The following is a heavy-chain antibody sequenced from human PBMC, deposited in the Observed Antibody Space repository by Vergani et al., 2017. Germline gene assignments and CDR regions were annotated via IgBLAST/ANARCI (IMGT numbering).Heavy chain of an antibody. CDR3: ARYYNWNESFDI. V-gene: IGHV4-59*01. CDR2: IYYSGST. J-gene: IGHJ3*02. Sequence: QVQLQQWGAGLLKPSETLSLTCTVSGGSISSYYWSWIRQPPGKGLEWIGYIYYSGSTNYNPSLKSRVTISVDTSKNQFSLKLSSVTAADTAVYYCARYYNWNESFDIWGQGTMVTVSS. CDR1: GGSISSYY. D-gene: IGHD1-1*01.